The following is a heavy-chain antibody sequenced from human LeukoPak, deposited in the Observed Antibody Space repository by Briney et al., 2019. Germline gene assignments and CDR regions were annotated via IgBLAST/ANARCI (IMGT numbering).Heavy chain of an antibody. CDR3: ASEYFDWLSPTYY. D-gene: IGHD3-9*01. V-gene: IGHV4-59*01. CDR1: GGSISSYY. CDR2: IYYSGST. Sequence: PSETLSLTCTVSGGSISSYYWSWIRQPPGKGLEWIGYIYYSGSTNYNPSLKSRVTISVDTSKNQFSLKLSSVTAADTAVYYCASEYFDWLSPTYYWGQGTLVTVSS. J-gene: IGHJ4*02.